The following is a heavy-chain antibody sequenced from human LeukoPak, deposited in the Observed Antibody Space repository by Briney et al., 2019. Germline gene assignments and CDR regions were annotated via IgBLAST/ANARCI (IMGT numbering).Heavy chain of an antibody. D-gene: IGHD6-19*01. CDR1: GYSCTSYW. CDR2: IYPGDSDT. V-gene: IGHV5-51*01. CDR3: ARTNIAVAVYYFDY. Sequence: NPGLSLKISSKGTGYSCTSYWIGGVRLMPGKDLEWMGIIYPGDSDTRYSPSFQGQVTISADKSISTAYLQWSSLKASDTAMYYCARTNIAVAVYYFDYWGQGTLVTVSS. J-gene: IGHJ4*02.